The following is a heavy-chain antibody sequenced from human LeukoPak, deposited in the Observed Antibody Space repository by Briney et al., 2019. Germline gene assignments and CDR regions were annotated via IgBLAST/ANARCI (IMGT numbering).Heavy chain of an antibody. CDR3: SKGRGPRSGSSAF. D-gene: IGHD1-26*01. J-gene: IGHJ4*02. CDR1: GFTFSSYG. CDR2: ITGSGDNT. V-gene: IGHV3-23*01. Sequence: GRSLRLSCAASGFTFSSYGMHWVRQAPGKGLEWVSAITGSGDNTYYVDSVQGRFTISRDNSKNTLYLQMNSLRAEDTAVYYCSKGRGPRSGSSAFWGQGTLVTVSS.